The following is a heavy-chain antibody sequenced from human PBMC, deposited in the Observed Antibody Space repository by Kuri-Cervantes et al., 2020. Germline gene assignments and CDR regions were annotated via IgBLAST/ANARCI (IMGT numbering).Heavy chain of an antibody. J-gene: IGHJ6*03. Sequence: SQTLSLTCTVSGGSISSYFWSWIRQPPGKGLEWIGYIYSSGSTNYNPSPKSRVTISLDTSKNQFSLKLSSVTAADTAVYYRARFPYYYMDVWGKGTTVTVSS. CDR2: IYSSGST. V-gene: IGHV4-59*01. CDR3: ARFPYYYMDV. CDR1: GGSISSYF.